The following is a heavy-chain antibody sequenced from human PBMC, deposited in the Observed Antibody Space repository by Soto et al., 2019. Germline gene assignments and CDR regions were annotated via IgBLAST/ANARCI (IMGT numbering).Heavy chain of an antibody. V-gene: IGHV4-59*01. CDR2: IFYRGNT. J-gene: IGHJ6*02. Sequence: PSETLSLTCTVSGGSISGYYWSWIRQPPGKGLEWIGYIFYRGNTLYNPSLQSRVTISVDTSKNQFFLGLTSVTAADTAVYYCTRHAIIPKLQYGMDVWGQGASVTVSS. D-gene: IGHD1-1*01. CDR3: TRHAIIPKLQYGMDV. CDR1: GGSISGYY.